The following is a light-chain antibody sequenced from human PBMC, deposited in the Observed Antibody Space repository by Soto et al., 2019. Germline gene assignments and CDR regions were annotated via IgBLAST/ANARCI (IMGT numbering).Light chain of an antibody. V-gene: IGKV3-20*01. CDR3: QQYGSSPTK. Sequence: EIVLTHSPGTLSLSPWERATLSCRASQSVSSSYLAWYQQKPGQAPRLLIYGASSRATGIPDRFSGSGSGTDFTLTISRLEPEDFAVYYCQQYGSSPTKFGQGTKVDI. CDR1: QSVSSSY. CDR2: GAS. J-gene: IGKJ1*01.